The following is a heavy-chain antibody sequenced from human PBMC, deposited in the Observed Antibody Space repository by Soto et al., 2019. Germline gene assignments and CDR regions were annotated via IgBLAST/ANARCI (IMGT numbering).Heavy chain of an antibody. CDR2: IDPSDSYT. D-gene: IGHD3-22*01. J-gene: IGHJ3*02. CDR3: AREGNRYYYDSSGIPGGAFDI. V-gene: IGHV5-10-1*01. CDR1: GYSFTSYW. Sequence: GESLKISCKGSGYSFTSYWISWVRQMPGKGLEWMGRIDPSDSYTNYSPSFQGHVTISADKSISTAYLQWSSLKASDTAMYYCAREGNRYYYDSSGIPGGAFDIWGQGTMVTVSS.